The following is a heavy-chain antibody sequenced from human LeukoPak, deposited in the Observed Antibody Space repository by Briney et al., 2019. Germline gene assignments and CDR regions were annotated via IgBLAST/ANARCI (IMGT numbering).Heavy chain of an antibody. CDR3: ARDGRQWLVTYYFDY. CDR1: GYTFTSYY. Sequence: PGASVKVSCKASGYTFTSYYMHWVRQAPGQGLEGMGIINPSGGSTSYAQKFQGRVTMTRDTSTSTVYMELSSLRSEDTAVYYCARDGRQWLVTYYFDYWGQGTLVTVSS. CDR2: INPSGGST. J-gene: IGHJ4*02. V-gene: IGHV1-46*01. D-gene: IGHD6-19*01.